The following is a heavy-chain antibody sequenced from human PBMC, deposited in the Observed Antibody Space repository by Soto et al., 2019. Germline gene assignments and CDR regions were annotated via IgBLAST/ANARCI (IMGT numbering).Heavy chain of an antibody. CDR2: ISSSSSTI. CDR1: GFTFSSYS. CDR3: AREGYYGSGNMGV. J-gene: IGHJ6*03. D-gene: IGHD3-10*01. Sequence: PGGSLRLSCAASGFTFSSYSMNWVRQAPGKGLEWVSYISSSSSTIYYADSVKGRFTISRDNAKNSLYLQMNSLRAEDTAVYYCAREGYYGSGNMGVWGKGTTVTVSS. V-gene: IGHV3-48*01.